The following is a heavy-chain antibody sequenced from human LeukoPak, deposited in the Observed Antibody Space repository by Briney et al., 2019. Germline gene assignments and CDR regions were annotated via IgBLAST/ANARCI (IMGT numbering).Heavy chain of an antibody. Sequence: ASVKVSCKASGYTFTGYYMHWVRQAPGQGLEWMGWINPNSGGTNYAQKLQGRVTMTRDTSISTAYMELSRLRSDDTAVYYCARDYGRQWDFDYWGQGALVTVSS. V-gene: IGHV1-2*02. CDR1: GYTFTGYY. D-gene: IGHD3-10*01. CDR3: ARDYGRQWDFDY. J-gene: IGHJ4*02. CDR2: INPNSGGT.